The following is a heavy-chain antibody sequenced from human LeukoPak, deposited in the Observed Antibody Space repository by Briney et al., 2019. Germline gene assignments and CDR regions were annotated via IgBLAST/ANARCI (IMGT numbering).Heavy chain of an antibody. V-gene: IGHV1-18*01. CDR1: GYNFPSYS. J-gene: IGHJ4*02. CDR3: ARDGTPDFDY. D-gene: IGHD1-26*01. Sequence: ASVKISCKASGYNFPSYSINWVRQATGQGLEWMGWLSAYNGNTYYAQNLQDRVTMTTDTSTSTAYMELRSLRSDDTAVYYCARDGTPDFDYWGQGTLVTVSS. CDR2: LSAYNGNT.